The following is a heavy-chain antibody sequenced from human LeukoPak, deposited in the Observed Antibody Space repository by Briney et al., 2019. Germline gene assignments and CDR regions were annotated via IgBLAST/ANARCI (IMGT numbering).Heavy chain of an antibody. CDR1: GFSFSRYR. Sequence: GGSLRLSCAASGFSFSRYRMNWVRQAPGKGLEWVSSISSNGDYIYYGDSVKGRFTISRDNSKNTLYLQMNSLRAEDTAVYYCAKIELRAIRGAFDIWGQGTMVTVSS. V-gene: IGHV3-21*04. CDR2: ISSNGDYI. D-gene: IGHD3-10*01. CDR3: AKIELRAIRGAFDI. J-gene: IGHJ3*02.